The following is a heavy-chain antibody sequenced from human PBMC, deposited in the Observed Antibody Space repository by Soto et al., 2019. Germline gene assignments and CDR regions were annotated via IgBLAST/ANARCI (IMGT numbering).Heavy chain of an antibody. V-gene: IGHV3-23*01. CDR2: ISGSGGST. CDR3: ARDRSYAMEV. Sequence: PGGSLRLSCAASGFTFSSYAMSWVRQAPGKGLEWVSAISGSGGSTYYADSVRGRFTISRDNSKNTLFLQMTSLRAEDTAVYFCARDRSYAMEVWGQGTRVTVSS. CDR1: GFTFSSYA. J-gene: IGHJ6*02.